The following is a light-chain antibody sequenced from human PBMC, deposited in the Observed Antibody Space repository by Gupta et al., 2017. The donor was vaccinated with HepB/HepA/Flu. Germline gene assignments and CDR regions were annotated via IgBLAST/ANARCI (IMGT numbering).Light chain of an antibody. CDR1: KLGDKY. J-gene: IGLJ2*01. CDR3: QAWDSSTVV. CDR2: KDS. Sequence: SYELTQPPSVSVSPRQTASITCSGDKLGDKYACWYQQKPGQSPVLVIYKDSKRPSGIPERFSGSNSGTTATLTIGGTQARDEADYYCQAWDSSTVVFGGGTKLTVL. V-gene: IGLV3-1*01.